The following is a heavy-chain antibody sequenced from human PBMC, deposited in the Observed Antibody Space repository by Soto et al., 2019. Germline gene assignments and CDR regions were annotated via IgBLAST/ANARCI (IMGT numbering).Heavy chain of an antibody. CDR2: INAGNGNT. CDR1: GYTFTSYA. D-gene: IGHD2-2*01. CDR3: VRGGGYQLLYDY. J-gene: IGHJ4*02. V-gene: IGHV1-3*01. Sequence: GASVKVSCKASGYTFTSYAMHWVRQAPGQRLEWMGWINAGNGNTKYSQKFQGRVTITRDTSASTAYMELSSLRSEDTAVYYCVRGGGYQLLYDYWGQGTLVTVSS.